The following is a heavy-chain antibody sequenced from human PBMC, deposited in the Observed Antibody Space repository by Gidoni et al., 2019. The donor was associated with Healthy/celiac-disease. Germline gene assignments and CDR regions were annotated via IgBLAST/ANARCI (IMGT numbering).Heavy chain of an antibody. CDR1: GFTFGHYA. CDR2: IRSKAYGGTT. CDR3: TTDDFWSGYQHDAFDI. Sequence: EVQLVESGGGLVQPGRSLRLSCTASGFTFGHYAMSWFRQAPGKGLEWVGFIRSKAYGGTTEYAASVKGRFTISRDDSKSIAYLQMNSLKTEDTAVYYCTTDDFWSGYQHDAFDIWGQGTMVTVSS. V-gene: IGHV3-49*03. J-gene: IGHJ3*02. D-gene: IGHD3-3*01.